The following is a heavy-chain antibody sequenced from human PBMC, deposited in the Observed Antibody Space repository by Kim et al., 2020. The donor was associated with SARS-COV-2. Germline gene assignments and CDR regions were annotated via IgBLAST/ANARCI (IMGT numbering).Heavy chain of an antibody. CDR2: ISAYQGNT. CDR3: AKSSDYGENWFDP. J-gene: IGHJ5*02. Sequence: ASVKVSCKASGFSFSNYDIAWVRQAPGQGLEYMGWISAYQGNTHYAQKVQGRVTMTTDTSTSTAYMELRSLSSDDTAVYYCAKSSDYGENWFDPWGQGTL. V-gene: IGHV1-18*01. D-gene: IGHD4-17*01. CDR1: GFSFSNYD.